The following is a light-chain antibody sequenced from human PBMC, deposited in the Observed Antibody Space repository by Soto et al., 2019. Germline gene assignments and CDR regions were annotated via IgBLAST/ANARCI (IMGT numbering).Light chain of an antibody. CDR2: GAS. CDR1: ESVSTN. V-gene: IGKV3-15*01. Sequence: EIEMTQSPATLSLAPGERVTLSCRASESVSTNLAWYQQKAGQAPRLLIYGASTRATGIPARFSGSGSGTEFTLTISSLQSEDFAVYYCKQCNNWPLTFGEGTKVDIK. CDR3: KQCNNWPLT. J-gene: IGKJ4*01.